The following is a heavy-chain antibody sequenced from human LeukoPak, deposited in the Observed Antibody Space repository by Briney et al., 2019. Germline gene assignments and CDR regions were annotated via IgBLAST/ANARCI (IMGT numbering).Heavy chain of an antibody. CDR1: GFTFTNYA. V-gene: IGHV3-30*01. CDR2: VSYDGSWD. CDR3: TREERGYIPAF. J-gene: IGHJ4*02. D-gene: IGHD3-16*02. Sequence: GGSRRLSCAASGFTFTNYAMHWVRETPGKGLEWVAFVSYDGSWDSYSDSVKGRFTISRDASKNTLYLQMNSLRAGDTAVYYCTREERGYIPAFWGQGTLVTVSS.